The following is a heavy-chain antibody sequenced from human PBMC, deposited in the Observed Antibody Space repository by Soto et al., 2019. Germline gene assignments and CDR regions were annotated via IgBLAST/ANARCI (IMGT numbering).Heavy chain of an antibody. V-gene: IGHV6-1*01. D-gene: IGHD2-15*01. CDR2: TYYRSRWYS. Sequence: SQTLSLTCVISGDSVSSSSVAWNWVRQSPSRGLEWLGRTYYRSRWYSDFAVSVRGRIVINADTSKNQFSLQLNSVTPEDTAVYFCARAEEDSDYYYYGLDVWGQGPTVTVSS. J-gene: IGHJ6*02. CDR3: ARAEEDSDYYYYGLDV. CDR1: GDSVSSSSVA.